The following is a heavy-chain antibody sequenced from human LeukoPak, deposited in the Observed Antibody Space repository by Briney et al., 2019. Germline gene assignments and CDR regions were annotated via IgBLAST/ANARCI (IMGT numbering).Heavy chain of an antibody. J-gene: IGHJ5*02. CDR1: GGSISSGGYS. CDR2: IYHSGST. CDR3: ARGGVEYSSSSGRPGYNWFDP. D-gene: IGHD6-6*01. V-gene: IGHV4-30-2*01. Sequence: PSETLSLTCAVSGGSISSGGYSWSWIRQPPGKGLEWIGYIYHSGSTYYNPSLKSRVTISVDRSKNQFSLKLSSVTAADTAVYYCARGGVEYSSSSGRPGYNWFDPWGQGTLVTVSS.